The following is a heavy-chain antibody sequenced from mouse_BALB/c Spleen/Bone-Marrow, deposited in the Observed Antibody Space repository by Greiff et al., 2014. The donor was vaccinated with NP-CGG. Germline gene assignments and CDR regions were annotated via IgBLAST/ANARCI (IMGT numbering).Heavy chain of an antibody. CDR3: TKPSVYYGSSYWYFDV. Sequence: EVQLVESGAELAKPGASVKLSCTASGFNIKDTYMHWVKQRPEQGLEWIGRIDPANGDTKYDPKFQGKATITADTSSNTAYPQLSSLTSEDTVDYYCTKPSVYYGSSYWYFDVWGAGTTVTVSS. CDR2: IDPANGDT. J-gene: IGHJ1*01. CDR1: GFNIKDTY. D-gene: IGHD1-1*01. V-gene: IGHV14-3*02.